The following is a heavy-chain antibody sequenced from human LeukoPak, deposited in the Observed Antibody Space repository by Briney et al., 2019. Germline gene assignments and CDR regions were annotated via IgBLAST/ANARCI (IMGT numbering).Heavy chain of an antibody. D-gene: IGHD5-18*01. CDR3: ARREGDTSMVRSFDY. J-gene: IGHJ4*02. CDR2: IYYSGST. Sequence: SETLSLTCTVSGGSISSGDYYWSWIRQPPGKGLEWIRYIYYSGSTNYNPSLKSRVTISVDTSKNQFSLNLSSETAADTAVYYCARREGDTSMVRSFDYWGQGTLVTVSS. V-gene: IGHV4-30-4*01. CDR1: GGSISSGDYY.